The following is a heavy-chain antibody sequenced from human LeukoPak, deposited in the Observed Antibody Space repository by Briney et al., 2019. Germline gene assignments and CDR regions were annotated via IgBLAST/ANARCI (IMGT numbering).Heavy chain of an antibody. J-gene: IGHJ4*02. V-gene: IGHV3-7*03. CDR3: ERDHGSSWETFDY. CDR2: IKRDGSEK. Sequence: GGSLRLSCAASEFTFSNYWMSWVRQAPGNGLEWVANIKRDGSEKYYVDSVKGRFTISRDNAKNSLFLHMNSLRVEDTAVYYCERDHGSSWETFDYWGQGTLVTVSS. CDR1: EFTFSNYW. D-gene: IGHD6-13*01.